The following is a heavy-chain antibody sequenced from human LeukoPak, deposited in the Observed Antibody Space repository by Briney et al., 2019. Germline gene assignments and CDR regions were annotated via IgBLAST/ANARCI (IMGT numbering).Heavy chain of an antibody. CDR1: GFSLNKYW. Sequence: GGSLRLSCAASGFSLNKYWMHWVRQTPGKGLVWVSRINSDGSSTTYADSVKGRFTISRDNAKNTLYLQMNSLRAEDTAVYYCVRDLKGDNYRNFVYWGQGTLVTVSS. D-gene: IGHD2-21*01. CDR3: VRDLKGDNYRNFVY. J-gene: IGHJ4*02. CDR2: INSDGSST. V-gene: IGHV3-74*01.